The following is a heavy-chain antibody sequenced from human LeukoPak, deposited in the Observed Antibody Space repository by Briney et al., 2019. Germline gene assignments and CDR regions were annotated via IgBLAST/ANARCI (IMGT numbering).Heavy chain of an antibody. Sequence: SETLSLTCAVYGGSFSGYYWSWIRQPPGKGLEWIGEINHSGSTNYNPSLKSRVTISVDTSKNQFSLKLSSVTAADTALYYCAKDILQWPGAFDIWGQGTMVTVSS. CDR1: GGSFSGYY. V-gene: IGHV4-34*01. J-gene: IGHJ3*02. D-gene: IGHD6-19*01. CDR2: INHSGST. CDR3: AKDILQWPGAFDI.